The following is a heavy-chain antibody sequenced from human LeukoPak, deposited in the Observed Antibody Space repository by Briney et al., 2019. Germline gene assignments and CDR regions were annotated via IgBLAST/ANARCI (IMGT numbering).Heavy chain of an antibody. CDR1: GVTFRNYG. CDR2: RRYDGSNK. J-gene: IGHJ3*02. CDR3: AKESGDHFEAFDI. D-gene: IGHD3-3*01. V-gene: IGHV3-30*02. Sequence: GGSLRLSCAASGVTFRNYGMHWVRQAPGKGLEWVAFRRYDGSNKYYGDSVKGRFTISRDNSKNTLYLQMNNLRVEDTAVYYCAKESGDHFEAFDIWGQGTMVTVSS.